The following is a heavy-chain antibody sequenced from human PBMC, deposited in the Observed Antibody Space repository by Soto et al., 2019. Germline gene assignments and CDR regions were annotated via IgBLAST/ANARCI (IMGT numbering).Heavy chain of an antibody. CDR2: ISGSGGST. Sequence: EVQLLESGGGLVQPGGSLRLSCAASGFTFSSYAMSWVRQAPGKGLEWVSAISGSGGSTYYADSVKGRFNISRDNSKNTLYLQMNGLRAEDTAVYYCAKTVVAATWGFDAFDIWGQGTMVTVSS. CDR3: AKTVVAATWGFDAFDI. D-gene: IGHD2-15*01. J-gene: IGHJ3*02. V-gene: IGHV3-23*01. CDR1: GFTFSSYA.